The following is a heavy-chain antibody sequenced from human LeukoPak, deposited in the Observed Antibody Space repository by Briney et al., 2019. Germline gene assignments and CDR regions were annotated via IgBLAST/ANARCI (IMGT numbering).Heavy chain of an antibody. CDR3: ARDSSETYYDILTGRSSMDV. V-gene: IGHV7-4-1*02. CDR2: INTNTGNP. J-gene: IGHJ6*02. D-gene: IGHD3-9*01. CDR1: GYTFTSYA. Sequence: ASVKVSCKASGYTFTSYAMNWVRQAPGQGLEWMGWINTNTGNPTYAQGFTGRFVFSLDTSVSTAYLQISSLKAEDTAVYYCARDSSETYYDILTGRSSMDVWGQGTTVTVSS.